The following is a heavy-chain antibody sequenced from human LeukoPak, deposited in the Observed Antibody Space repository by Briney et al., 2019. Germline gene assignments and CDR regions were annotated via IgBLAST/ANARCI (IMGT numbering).Heavy chain of an antibody. J-gene: IGHJ4*02. CDR2: IYHSGST. CDR1: GGSFSDYY. Sequence: SETLSLTCAVYGGSFSDYYWGWIRQPPGKGLEWIASIYHSGSTYYNPSLKSRVTISVDTSKNQFSLNLISVTAADTAVYYCARLGTTVTPDYWGQGTLVTVSS. CDR3: ARLGTTVTPDY. V-gene: IGHV4-38-2*01. D-gene: IGHD4-17*01.